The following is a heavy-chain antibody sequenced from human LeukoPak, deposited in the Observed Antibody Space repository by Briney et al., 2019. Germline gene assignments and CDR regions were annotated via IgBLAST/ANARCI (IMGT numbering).Heavy chain of an antibody. Sequence: SETLSLTCTVSGGSISSYYWSWIRQPPGKGLEWIGYIYYSGSTNYNPSLKSRVTISVDTSKNQFSLKLSSVTAADTAVYYCGGSLGFLSWYPPYYFDYWGQGTLVTVSS. CDR2: IYYSGST. D-gene: IGHD3-3*01. CDR3: GGSLGFLSWYPPYYFDY. J-gene: IGHJ4*02. V-gene: IGHV4-59*01. CDR1: GGSISSYY.